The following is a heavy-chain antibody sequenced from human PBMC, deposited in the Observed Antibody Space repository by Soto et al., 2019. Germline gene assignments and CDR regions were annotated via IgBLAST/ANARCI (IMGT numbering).Heavy chain of an antibody. CDR3: TTHVLQVSDWIMFFDY. CDR1: GFNFNNAW. D-gene: IGHD2-2*03. V-gene: IGHV3-15*01. J-gene: IGHJ4*02. CDR2: IKTNADGATT. Sequence: EVQLVQSGGGLGRPGGSLRLSCAAFGFNFNNAWMSWVRQAPGKGLEWVGRIKTNADGATTDYAAPVKGRFTISRDDSEKTLYLQMSSLRTDDTAVYFCTTHVLQVSDWIMFFDYWGQGVLVTVSS.